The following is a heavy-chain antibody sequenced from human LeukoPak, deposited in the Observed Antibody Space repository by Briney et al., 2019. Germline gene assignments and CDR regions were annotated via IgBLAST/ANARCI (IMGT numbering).Heavy chain of an antibody. Sequence: ASVKVSCKASGYTFTSYGISWVRQAPGQGLEWMGWISAYNGNTNYSQKLQGRVTMITDTCTSTAYMELRSLRSDDTAVYYCARVRQQLVRDFDYWGQGTLVTVSS. CDR2: ISAYNGNT. D-gene: IGHD6-13*01. CDR3: ARVRQQLVRDFDY. J-gene: IGHJ4*02. V-gene: IGHV1-18*01. CDR1: GYTFTSYG.